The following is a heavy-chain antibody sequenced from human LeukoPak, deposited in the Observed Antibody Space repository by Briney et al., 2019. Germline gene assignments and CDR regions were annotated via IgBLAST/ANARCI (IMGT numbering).Heavy chain of an antibody. CDR2: ISAYNGNT. CDR1: GNTFTSYG. V-gene: IGHV1-18*01. J-gene: IGHJ4*02. CDR3: ASLYSSSSSYYFDY. Sequence: ASVKVSCKASGNTFTSYGISWVRQAPGQGLEWMGWISAYNGNTNYAQKLQGRVTMTTDTSTSTAYMELRSLRSDDTAVYYCASLYSSSSSYYFDYWGQGTLVTVSS. D-gene: IGHD6-6*01.